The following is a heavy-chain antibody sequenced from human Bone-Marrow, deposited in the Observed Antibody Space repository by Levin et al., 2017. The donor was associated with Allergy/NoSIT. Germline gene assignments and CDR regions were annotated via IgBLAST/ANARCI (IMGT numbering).Heavy chain of an antibody. Sequence: PSETLSLTCTVSGGSVSTNSYYWGWIRQPPGKGPEWVGSIYHTGLTHYNPSLKSRVTISVDTSMTHFSLTLRSVTAADTAVYYCARDFWYTHGKTGFDIWGPGTTVTVSS. CDR1: GGSVSTNSYY. D-gene: IGHD2-2*02. V-gene: IGHV4-39*07. CDR3: ARDFWYTHGKTGFDI. J-gene: IGHJ3*02. CDR2: IYHTGLT.